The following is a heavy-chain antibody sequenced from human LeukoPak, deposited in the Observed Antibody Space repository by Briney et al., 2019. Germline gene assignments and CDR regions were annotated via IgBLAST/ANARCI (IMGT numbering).Heavy chain of an antibody. CDR2: ISGNGAGT. D-gene: IGHD5-24*01. CDR3: AKGQMATILGFDS. Sequence: GGSLRLSCTPSGFTFSSHAMSWVRQAPGKGLEWVSGISGNGAGTYYADSVRGRFTISRDNSKSTVYLQMNSLRAEDTALYYCAKGQMATILGFDSWGQGALVTVSS. CDR1: GFTFSSHA. J-gene: IGHJ4*02. V-gene: IGHV3-23*01.